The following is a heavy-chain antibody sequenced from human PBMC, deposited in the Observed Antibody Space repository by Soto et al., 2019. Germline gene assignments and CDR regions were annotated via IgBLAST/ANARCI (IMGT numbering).Heavy chain of an antibody. V-gene: IGHV1-69*02. CDR2: IIPILGIA. CDR3: ARSTYSSSWYYYFDY. D-gene: IGHD6-13*01. Sequence: SVKVSCKASGGTFSSYTISWVRQAPGQGLEWMGRIIPILGIANYAQKFQGRVTITADKSTSTAYMELSSLRSEDTAVYYCARSTYSSSWYYYFDYWGQGTLVTVSS. J-gene: IGHJ4*02. CDR1: GGTFSSYT.